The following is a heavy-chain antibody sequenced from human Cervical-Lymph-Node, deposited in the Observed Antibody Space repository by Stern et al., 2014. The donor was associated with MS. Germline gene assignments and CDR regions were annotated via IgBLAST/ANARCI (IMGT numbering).Heavy chain of an antibody. D-gene: IGHD3-3*01. CDR1: GFSLTNATMG. CDR2: LFSNDEK. Sequence: QITLKESGPVLVKPTETLTLTCTVSGFSLTNATMGVSWIRQPPGQAPEWLAHLFSNDEKSYRPPSRGRLGISKDTSKSHVVLTMTNMDPVDTATYYCARMLGRSGGPFDIWGQGTMVTVSS. V-gene: IGHV2-26*01. J-gene: IGHJ3*02. CDR3: ARMLGRSGGPFDI.